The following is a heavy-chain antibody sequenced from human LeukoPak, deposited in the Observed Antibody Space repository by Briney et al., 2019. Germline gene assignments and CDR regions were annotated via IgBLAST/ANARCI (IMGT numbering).Heavy chain of an antibody. V-gene: IGHV1-2*02. J-gene: IGHJ4*02. CDR3: ARDSLPLAVGGYIGTVDY. Sequence: ASVKVSCKASGYTFTGYYIHWVRQAPGQGLEWMGWINPNSGGTNYAQKYQGRVTMTRDTSISTAYMELSSLRSDDTAVYYCARDSLPLAVGGYIGTVDYWGQGTLVTVSS. D-gene: IGHD6-19*01. CDR2: INPNSGGT. CDR1: GYTFTGYY.